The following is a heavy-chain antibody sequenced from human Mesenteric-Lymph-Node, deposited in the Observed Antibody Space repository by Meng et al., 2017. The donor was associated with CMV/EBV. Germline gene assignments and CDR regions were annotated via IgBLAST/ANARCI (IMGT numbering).Heavy chain of an antibody. J-gene: IGHJ4*02. V-gene: IGHV3-48*03. CDR1: GFTFSNYE. Sequence: GESLKISCAATGFTFSNYELIWVRQAPGMGLECVSYTGRSDTAIDYADSVRGRITISRDNAKNSLYLQMNSLRGEDTALYYCAKGAYDFWSGLDWWGQGTPVTSPQ. CDR2: TGRSDTAI. D-gene: IGHD3-3*01. CDR3: AKGAYDFWSGLDW.